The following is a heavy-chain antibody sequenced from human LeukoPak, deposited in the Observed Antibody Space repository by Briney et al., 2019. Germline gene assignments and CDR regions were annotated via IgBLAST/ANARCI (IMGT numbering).Heavy chain of an antibody. V-gene: IGHV4-39*01. CDR2: IYYSGST. CDR1: GGSISSSSYY. Sequence: SETLSLTCTVSGGSISSSSYYWGWIRQPPGKGLEWIGSIYYSGSTYYNPSLTSRVTISVDTSKNQFSLKLSSVTAADTAVYYCARHKDYYYSYMDVWGKGTTVTISS. J-gene: IGHJ6*03. CDR3: ARHKDYYYSYMDV.